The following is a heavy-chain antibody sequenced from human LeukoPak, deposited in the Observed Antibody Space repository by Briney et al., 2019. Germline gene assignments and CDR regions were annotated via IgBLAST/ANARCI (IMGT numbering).Heavy chain of an antibody. CDR3: ARDLGTSAITGY. J-gene: IGHJ4*02. Sequence: GGSLRLSCAASGFTFGNYEMNWVRQAPGKGLEWVSYISSSGRTTHYADSVKGRFTISRDNAKNSLYLQLNSLRVEDTAVYYCARDLGTSAITGYWGRGTLVTVSS. V-gene: IGHV3-48*03. CDR2: ISSSGRTT. CDR1: GFTFGNYE. D-gene: IGHD7-27*01.